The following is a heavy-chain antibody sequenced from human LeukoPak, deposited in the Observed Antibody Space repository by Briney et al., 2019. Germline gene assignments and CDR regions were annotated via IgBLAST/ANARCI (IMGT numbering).Heavy chain of an antibody. CDR2: ISSSRTYT. J-gene: IGHJ4*02. D-gene: IGHD3-22*01. V-gene: IGHV3-11*03. Sequence: GGSLRLSCAASGFTFSDYYMSWIRQAPGKGLEWVSYISSSRTYTNYADSVKGRFTISRDNAKNSLYLQMNSLRAEDTAVYYCARLTYDSSGYFDYWGQGTPVTVSS. CDR3: ARLTYDSSGYFDY. CDR1: GFTFSDYY.